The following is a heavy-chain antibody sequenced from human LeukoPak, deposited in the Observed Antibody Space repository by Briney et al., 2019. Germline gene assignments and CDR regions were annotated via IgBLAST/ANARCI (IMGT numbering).Heavy chain of an antibody. Sequence: ASVKVSFKASGYTFISYYMHWVRQAPGQGLEWMGIINPRSGSTSNAQKFQGRVTMTRDTSTSTVYMELSSLRSEDTAVYYCAGGLWFGELSGYLHQWGQGTLVTVSS. J-gene: IGHJ1*01. D-gene: IGHD3-10*01. CDR1: GYTFISYY. CDR2: INPRSGST. V-gene: IGHV1-46*01. CDR3: AGGLWFGELSGYLHQ.